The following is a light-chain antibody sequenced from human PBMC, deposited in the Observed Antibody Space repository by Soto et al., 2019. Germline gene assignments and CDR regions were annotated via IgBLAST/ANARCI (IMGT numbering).Light chain of an antibody. J-gene: IGKJ4*01. CDR3: QQYDTSPLT. CDR2: GAS. V-gene: IGKV3-20*01. Sequence: IVLTHAPSTLSLSPLERATLSFRASQSVGSGLAWYQQKPGQAPRLLIYGASSRATGIPDRFSGSGSGTDFTLTISRLEPEDFAVYHCQQYDTSPLTFGGGTKVDIK. CDR1: QSVGSG.